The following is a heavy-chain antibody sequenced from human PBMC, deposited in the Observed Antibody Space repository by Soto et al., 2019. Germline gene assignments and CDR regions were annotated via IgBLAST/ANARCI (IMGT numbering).Heavy chain of an antibody. J-gene: IGHJ2*01. V-gene: IGHV1-24*01. D-gene: IGHD2-15*01. CDR3: ATHACSGGSCYSAGRHWYFDL. Sequence: QVQLVQSGAEVKKPGASVKVSCKVSGYTLTELSMHWVRQAPGKGLEWMGGVDPEDGETIYAQKFQGRVTMTEDTSTDTAYMELSSLRSEDTAVYYCATHACSGGSCYSAGRHWYFDLWGRGTLVTVSS. CDR2: VDPEDGET. CDR1: GYTLTELS.